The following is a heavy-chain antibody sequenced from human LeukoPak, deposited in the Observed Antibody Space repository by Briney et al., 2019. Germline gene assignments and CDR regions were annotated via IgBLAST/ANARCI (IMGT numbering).Heavy chain of an antibody. V-gene: IGHV5-51*01. CDR1: GYTFTTYW. D-gene: IGHD3-10*01. Sequence: ESLKISCKGSGYTFTTYWIAWVRQMPGKGLEWMGIIFPDDSHIRYSPSFQGQVTISADKSISTAYLQWSSLKASDTAMYYCVRPSGVVRGVIISVQAFDVWGQGTMVTVSS. CDR3: VRPSGVVRGVIISVQAFDV. J-gene: IGHJ3*01. CDR2: IFPDDSHI.